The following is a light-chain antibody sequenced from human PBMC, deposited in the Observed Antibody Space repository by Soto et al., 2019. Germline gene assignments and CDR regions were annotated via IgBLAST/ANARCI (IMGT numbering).Light chain of an antibody. CDR3: AAWDDRHVV. V-gene: IGLV1-47*01. Sequence: QSVLTQPPSASGTPGQRVTISCSGSSSNIGSNYVYWYQQLPGTAPKLLIYRNNQRPSGVPDRFSGSKSGPSASLAISGLRSEDEADYYCAAWDDRHVVFGGGTKLTVL. CDR1: SSNIGSNY. CDR2: RNN. J-gene: IGLJ2*01.